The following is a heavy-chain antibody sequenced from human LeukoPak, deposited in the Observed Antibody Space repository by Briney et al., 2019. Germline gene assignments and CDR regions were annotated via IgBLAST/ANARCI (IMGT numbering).Heavy chain of an antibody. Sequence: PSETLSLTCTVSGGSISSGDYYWSWFRQPPGKGLEWIGYIYYSGSTYYNPSLKSRVTISVDTSKNQFSLKLSSVTAADTAVYYCARDGLARDAFDIWGQGTMVTVSS. CDR3: ARDGLARDAFDI. J-gene: IGHJ3*02. V-gene: IGHV4-30-4*01. D-gene: IGHD3-3*02. CDR2: IYYSGST. CDR1: GGSISSGDYY.